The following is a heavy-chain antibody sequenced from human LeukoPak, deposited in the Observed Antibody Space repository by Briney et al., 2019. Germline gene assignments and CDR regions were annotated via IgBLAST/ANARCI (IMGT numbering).Heavy chain of an antibody. CDR3: ARHIDYDILTGYSDYGMDV. J-gene: IGHJ6*02. CDR2: IYYSGST. V-gene: IGHV4-39*01. D-gene: IGHD3-9*01. Sequence: PSETLSLTCTVSGGSISSSSYYWGWIRQPPGKGLEWIASIYYSGSTYYNPSLKSRVTISVDTSKNQFSLKLSSVTAADTAVYYCARHIDYDILTGYSDYGMDVWGQGTTVTVSS. CDR1: GGSISSSSYY.